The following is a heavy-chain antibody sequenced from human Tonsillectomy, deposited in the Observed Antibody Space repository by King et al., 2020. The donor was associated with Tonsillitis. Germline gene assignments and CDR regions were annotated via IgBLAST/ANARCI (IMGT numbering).Heavy chain of an antibody. Sequence: TLKESGPVVVKPTETLTLTCTVSGFSLSDARMGVAWIRQPPGEALEWLAHIFSDDKEFYSTSLRNRLTISQDTSSSQVVLTLTNMDPVDTATYFCSRIRGLGLFDYWGQGTPVTVSS. CDR2: IFSDDKE. D-gene: IGHD7-27*01. J-gene: IGHJ4*02. CDR3: SRIRGLGLFDY. V-gene: IGHV2-26*01. CDR1: GFSLSDARMG.